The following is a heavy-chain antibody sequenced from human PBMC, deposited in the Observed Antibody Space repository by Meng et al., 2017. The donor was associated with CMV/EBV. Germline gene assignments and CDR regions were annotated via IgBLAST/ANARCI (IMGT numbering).Heavy chain of an antibody. Sequence: GGSLRLSCAASGFTFSSYGMHWVRQAPGKGLEWVAFIRYDGSNKYYADSVKGRFTISRDNSKNTLYLQMNSLRTEDTAVYYCAKDGSPYYDFWSGYYGVDWGQGTLVTVSS. CDR2: IRYDGSNK. CDR1: GFTFSSYG. CDR3: AKDGSPYYDFWSGYYGVD. V-gene: IGHV3-30*02. D-gene: IGHD3-3*01. J-gene: IGHJ4*02.